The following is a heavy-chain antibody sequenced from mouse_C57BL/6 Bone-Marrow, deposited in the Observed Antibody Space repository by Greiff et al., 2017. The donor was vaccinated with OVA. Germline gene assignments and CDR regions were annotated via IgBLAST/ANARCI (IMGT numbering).Heavy chain of an antibody. V-gene: IGHV1-42*01. Sequence: VQLQQSGPELVKPGASVKISCKASGYSFTGYYMNWVKQSPEKSLEWIGEINPSTGGTTYNQKLKAKATLTVDKSSSTAYMQLKGLTSEDSAVYYCARGGTSPFAYWGQGTLVTVSA. D-gene: IGHD4-1*01. CDR3: ARGGTSPFAY. CDR2: INPSTGGT. CDR1: GYSFTGYY. J-gene: IGHJ3*01.